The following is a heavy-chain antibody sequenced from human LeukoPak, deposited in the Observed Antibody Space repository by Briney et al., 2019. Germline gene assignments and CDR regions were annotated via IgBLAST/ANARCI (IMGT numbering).Heavy chain of an antibody. CDR3: AKDYGAVTAFDY. CDR1: GFTFSSYG. D-gene: IGHD2-21*02. J-gene: IGHJ4*02. CDR2: IRYDGSNK. V-gene: IGHV3-30*02. Sequence: GGSLRLSCAASGFTFSSYGMHWVRQAPGKGLEWVAFIRYDGSNKYYADSVKGRFTISRDNSKNTLYLQMNSLRAEDTAVYYCAKDYGAVTAFDYWGQGTLVTVSS.